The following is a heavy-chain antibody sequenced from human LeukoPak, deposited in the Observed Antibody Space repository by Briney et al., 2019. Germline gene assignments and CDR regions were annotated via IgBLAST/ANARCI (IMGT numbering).Heavy chain of an antibody. D-gene: IGHD4/OR15-4a*01. CDR3: ARFVDYGDQRGPLFDY. Sequence: GGSLRLSYAASGFTFSSYGVSWVRQAPGKGLEWVSGINWNGGSTGYADSVKGRFTISRDNAKNSLYLQMNSLRAEDTALYYCARFVDYGDQRGPLFDYWGQGTLVTVSS. CDR1: GFTFSSYG. V-gene: IGHV3-20*03. J-gene: IGHJ4*02. CDR2: INWNGGST.